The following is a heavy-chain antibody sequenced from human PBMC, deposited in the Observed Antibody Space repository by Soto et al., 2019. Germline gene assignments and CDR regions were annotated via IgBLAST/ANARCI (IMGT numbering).Heavy chain of an antibody. V-gene: IGHV3-33*01. CDR2: IWDDGRRK. CDR3: ATWQGSLNFHY. Sequence: GGSLRLSCAASGFTFSLYGMHWVRQAPGKWLEWVAAIWDDGRRKDYADSVKDRLFISRDNSKNTLYLQLDSLRPEDTAVYYCATWQGSLNFHYWGQGTLVNVSS. J-gene: IGHJ4*02. CDR1: GFTFSLYG.